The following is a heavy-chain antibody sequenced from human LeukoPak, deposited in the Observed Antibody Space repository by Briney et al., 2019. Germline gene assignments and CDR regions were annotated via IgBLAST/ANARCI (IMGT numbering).Heavy chain of an antibody. CDR3: ARWARYCSSGSCYSWFDP. CDR2: MKLDGSEE. D-gene: IGHD2-15*01. J-gene: IGHJ5*02. Sequence: PGGSLGLSCAASGFTFRSYWMSWVRQAPGKGLEWVANMKLDGSEEYYVDSVKGRFTISSDNAKNSLYLQMNSLRVDDTAVYYCARWARYCSSGSCYSWFDPWGQGTLVTVSS. V-gene: IGHV3-7*01. CDR1: GFTFRSYW.